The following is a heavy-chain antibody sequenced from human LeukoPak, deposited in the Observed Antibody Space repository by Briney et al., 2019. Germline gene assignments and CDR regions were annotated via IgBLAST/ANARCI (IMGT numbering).Heavy chain of an antibody. CDR2: IIPIFGTA. V-gene: IGHV1-69*13. Sequence: GASVKVSCRASGGTFSSYAISWVRQAPGQGLEWMGGIIPIFGTANYAQKFQGRVTITADESTSTAYMELSSLRSEDTAVYYCARALHLELHSYFDYWGQGTLVTVSS. CDR1: GGTFSSYA. D-gene: IGHD1-1*01. CDR3: ARALHLELHSYFDY. J-gene: IGHJ4*02.